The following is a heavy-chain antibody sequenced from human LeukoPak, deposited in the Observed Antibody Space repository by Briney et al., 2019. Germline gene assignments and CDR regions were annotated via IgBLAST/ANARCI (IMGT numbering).Heavy chain of an antibody. CDR2: LNPNSGGT. CDR3: ARDTEMATINDY. CDR1: GYTFTGYY. V-gene: IGHV1-2*02. Sequence: ASVKVSCKASGYTFTGYYMHWVRQAPGQGLAWMGWLNPNSGGTNYAQKFQGRVTMTRDTSISTAYMELSRLRSDDTAVYYCARDTEMATINDYWGQGTLVTVSS. D-gene: IGHD5-24*01. J-gene: IGHJ4*02.